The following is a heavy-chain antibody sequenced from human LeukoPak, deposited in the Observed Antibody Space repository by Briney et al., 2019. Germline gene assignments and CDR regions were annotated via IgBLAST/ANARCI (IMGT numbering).Heavy chain of an antibody. CDR2: IDTDGSRT. J-gene: IGHJ5*02. CDR1: GFTFSSYW. V-gene: IGHV3-74*01. D-gene: IGHD1-26*01. CDR3: ARMVGASTSWFVP. Sequence: GGSLRLSCTASGFTFSSYWMHWVRQAPGKGLGWVSRIDTDGSRTSYADSVKGGFTTSRDNAKNRLCLQMNRLRVEDTALSYCARMVGASTSWFVPGAQGTLVTVPS.